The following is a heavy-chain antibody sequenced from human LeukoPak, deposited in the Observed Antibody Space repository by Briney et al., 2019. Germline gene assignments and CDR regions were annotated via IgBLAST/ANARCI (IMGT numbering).Heavy chain of an antibody. J-gene: IGHJ4*02. CDR2: ISSNGGST. D-gene: IGHD3-10*01. V-gene: IGHV3-64*01. Sequence: GGSLRLSCAASGFTFSSYAMHWVRQAPGKGLEYVSAISSNGGSTYYANSVKGRFTISRDNSKNTLYLQMGSLRAEDMAVYYCARELKRGSAVYFDYWGQGTLVTVSS. CDR3: ARELKRGSAVYFDY. CDR1: GFTFSSYA.